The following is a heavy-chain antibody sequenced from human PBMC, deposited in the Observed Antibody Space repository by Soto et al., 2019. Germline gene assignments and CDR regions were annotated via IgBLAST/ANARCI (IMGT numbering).Heavy chain of an antibody. Sequence: QVQLVESGGGVVQPGTSLRVSCVGSGFTFRSYVIHWVRQAPGKGLEWVALTSYDGSDKYYGESVRGRFTISRDNSRNTVDLQMDGLRLEDTALYYCARWGTTGGLDVWGQGTLVSVSS. D-gene: IGHD3-16*01. V-gene: IGHV3-30*19. CDR1: GFTFRSYV. J-gene: IGHJ1*01. CDR3: ARWGTTGGLDV. CDR2: TSYDGSDK.